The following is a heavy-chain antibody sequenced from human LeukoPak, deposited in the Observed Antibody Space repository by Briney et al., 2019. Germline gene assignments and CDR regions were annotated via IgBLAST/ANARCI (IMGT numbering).Heavy chain of an antibody. CDR1: GFTFNSYG. J-gene: IGHJ5*02. D-gene: IGHD6-19*01. CDR3: AKDAGQWQNWNWFAP. V-gene: IGHV3-30*18. CDR2: IYHDESKT. Sequence: GSLRLSFAVSGFTFNSYGMHSVRQAPGKGLGWVAVIYHDESKTYYGDSVKGRFTISRDNSENTLYLQMNSLRPEDTAMYYCAKDAGQWQNWNWFAPWGQGTLVIVSS.